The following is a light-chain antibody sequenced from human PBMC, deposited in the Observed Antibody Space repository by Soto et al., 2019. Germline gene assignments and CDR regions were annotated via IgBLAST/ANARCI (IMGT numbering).Light chain of an antibody. CDR2: GNS. CDR1: SSNIGTPHD. V-gene: IGLV1-40*01. J-gene: IGLJ2*01. Sequence: QSALTQPPSVSGAPGQRVTISCTGDSSNIGTPHDVQWYQQLPGTAPKLLIYGNSNRPSGVPDRFSGSKSGTSASLAITGLQAEDEADYYCQSYDSSLSAVVFGGGTKVTVL. CDR3: QSYDSSLSAVV.